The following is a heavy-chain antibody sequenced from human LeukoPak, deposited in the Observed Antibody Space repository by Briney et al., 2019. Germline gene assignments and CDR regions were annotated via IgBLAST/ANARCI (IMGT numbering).Heavy chain of an antibody. D-gene: IGHD4-11*01. Sequence: GGSLRLSCAASGFTFSSYPLHWVRQAPGKGLEWVTLISYDGNKIYYADSVKGRFTISRDNSKNTLYLQMNSLRAEDTAVYYCAKDIHDYSNYEGAYWGQGTLVTVSS. CDR1: GFTFSSYP. V-gene: IGHV3-30-3*01. CDR3: AKDIHDYSNYEGAY. J-gene: IGHJ4*02. CDR2: ISYDGNKI.